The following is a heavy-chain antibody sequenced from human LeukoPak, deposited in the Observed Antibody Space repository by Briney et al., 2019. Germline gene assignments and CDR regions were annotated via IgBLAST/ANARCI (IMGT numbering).Heavy chain of an antibody. Sequence: GASVKVSCKASGYTFTRYGISWVRQAPGQGLEWMGWISAYNGNTNYAQKLQGRVTMTTDTSTSTAYMELRSLRSDDTAVYYCARANRMITFGGVIAEFDYWGQGTLVTVSS. CDR1: GYTFTRYG. CDR2: ISAYNGNT. CDR3: ARANRMITFGGVIAEFDY. V-gene: IGHV1-18*04. J-gene: IGHJ4*02. D-gene: IGHD3-16*02.